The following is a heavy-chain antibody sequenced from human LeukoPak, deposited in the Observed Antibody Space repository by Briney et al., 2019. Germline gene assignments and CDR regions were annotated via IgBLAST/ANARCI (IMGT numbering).Heavy chain of an antibody. CDR3: SRSGLTGMREYERADYYYYGMDL. CDR1: GGSFSGYL. CDR2: VNYRGSP. V-gene: IGHV4-34*01. Sequence: SETLSHTCTVSGGSFSGYLWSWIRQSPGKGLEWIGEVNYRGSPNYNPSLESRVTISVDTSKNQLSLKLTSVTAADTALYYCSRSGLTGMREYERADYYYYGMDLWGQGTAVTVFS. J-gene: IGHJ6*02. D-gene: IGHD2/OR15-2a*01.